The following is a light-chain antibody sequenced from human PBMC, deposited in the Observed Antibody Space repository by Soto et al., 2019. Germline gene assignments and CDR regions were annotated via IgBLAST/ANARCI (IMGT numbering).Light chain of an antibody. J-gene: IGKJ4*01. CDR1: QSISSY. CDR3: QQSYSTPPT. Sequence: DIQMTQSPSSLSASVGDRVTITCRASQSISSYLNWYQQKPGKAPKLLIYAASSLQSGVPSRFSGSGFGTDFTLTISSPQPEDFATYYCQQSYSTPPTFGGGTKVEIK. CDR2: AAS. V-gene: IGKV1-39*01.